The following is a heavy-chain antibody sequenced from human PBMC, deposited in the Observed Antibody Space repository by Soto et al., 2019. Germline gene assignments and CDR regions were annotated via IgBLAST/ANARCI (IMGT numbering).Heavy chain of an antibody. V-gene: IGHV1-69*12. J-gene: IGHJ6*02. CDR1: GGTFSSYA. Sequence: QVQLVQSGAEVKKPGSSVKVSCKASGGTFSSYAISWVRQAPGQGLEWMGGIIPIFGTANYAQKFQGRVTITADESTSTAYMELSSLRSEDTAVYYCARGQGGYDFWSGYHRRVYYYYGMDVWGQGTTVTVSS. D-gene: IGHD3-3*01. CDR2: IIPIFGTA. CDR3: ARGQGGYDFWSGYHRRVYYYYGMDV.